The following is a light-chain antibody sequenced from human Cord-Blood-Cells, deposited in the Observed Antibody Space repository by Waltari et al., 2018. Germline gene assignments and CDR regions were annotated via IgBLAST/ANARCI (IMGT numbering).Light chain of an antibody. V-gene: IGLV2-14*03. CDR1: SSDVGGYNY. CDR3: SSYTSSSTYV. Sequence: QSALTQPASVSGSPGQSITISCTGTSSDVGGYNYVSWYQQHPGKAPKLMIYDGSNRPSGVSNRFSGSKSGNTASLTISGLQAEDEADYSCSSYTSSSTYVFGTGTKVTVL. CDR2: DGS. J-gene: IGLJ1*01.